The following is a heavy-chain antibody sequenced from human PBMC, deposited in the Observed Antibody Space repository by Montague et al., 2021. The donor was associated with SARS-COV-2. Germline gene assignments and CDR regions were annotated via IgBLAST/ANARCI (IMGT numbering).Heavy chain of an antibody. CDR1: GGSISSYY. CDR3: ARAIGSMYSSGWYHYYYGMDV. CDR2: IYYSGST. V-gene: IGHV4-59*01. Sequence: SETLSLTCTVSGGSISSYYWSWIRQPPGKGLEWIGYIYYSGSTNYNPSLKSRVTISVDTSKNQFSLKLSSVTAADTAVYYCARAIGSMYSSGWYHYYYGMDVWGQGTTVTVSS. D-gene: IGHD6-19*01. J-gene: IGHJ6*02.